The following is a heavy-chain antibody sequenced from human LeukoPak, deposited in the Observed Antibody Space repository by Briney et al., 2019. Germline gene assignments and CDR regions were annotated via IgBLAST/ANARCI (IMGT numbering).Heavy chain of an antibody. CDR2: ISHSGST. V-gene: IGHV4-59*01. Sequence: SETLSLTCSVSGGSISSSYWGWIRQSPGKGLEWIGYISHSGSTRSNPSLKSRVTISLLTSKSQFSLELSSVTAADTAVYYCARPQGYQLLDFEYWGQGTLVTVSS. CDR3: ARPQGYQLLDFEY. D-gene: IGHD2-2*01. CDR1: GGSISSSY. J-gene: IGHJ4*02.